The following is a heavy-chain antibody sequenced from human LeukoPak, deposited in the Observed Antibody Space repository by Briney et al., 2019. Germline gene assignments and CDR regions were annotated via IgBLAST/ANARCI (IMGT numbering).Heavy chain of an antibody. Sequence: GGSLRLSCAASGFTFSSYSMNWVRQAPGKGLEWVSSISSSSSYIYYADSVKGRFTISRDNAKNSLYLQMNSLRAEDTALYHCARDLPKVVPAASGDAFDIWGQGTMVTVSS. CDR3: ARDLPKVVPAASGDAFDI. D-gene: IGHD2-2*01. CDR1: GFTFSSYS. CDR2: ISSSSSYI. J-gene: IGHJ3*02. V-gene: IGHV3-21*04.